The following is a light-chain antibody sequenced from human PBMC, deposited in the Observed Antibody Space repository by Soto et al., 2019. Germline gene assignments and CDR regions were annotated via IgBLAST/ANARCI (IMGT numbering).Light chain of an antibody. J-gene: IGKJ2*01. V-gene: IGKV3-20*01. Sequence: DIVLTQSPGTLSLSPGERATLSCRASQSVSSSYLAWYQQKPGQAPRLLIYGASSRATGIPDRFSGSGSGTDFTLPISRLEPEDFAVYYCQQYGSSPLYTFGQGTKLEIK. CDR2: GAS. CDR3: QQYGSSPLYT. CDR1: QSVSSSY.